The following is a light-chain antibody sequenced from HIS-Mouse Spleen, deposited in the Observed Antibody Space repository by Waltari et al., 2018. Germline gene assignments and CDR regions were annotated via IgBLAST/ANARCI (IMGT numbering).Light chain of an antibody. Sequence: QSALTQPASVSGSPGQSITISCPGTRRDVGGYNYVPCYQQPPGKAPKLMIYEVSNRPSGVSNRFSGSKSGNTDSLTISGLQAEDEADYYCSSYTSSSTWVFGGGTKLTVL. J-gene: IGLJ3*02. CDR3: SSYTSSSTWV. CDR2: EVS. CDR1: RRDVGGYNY. V-gene: IGLV2-14*01.